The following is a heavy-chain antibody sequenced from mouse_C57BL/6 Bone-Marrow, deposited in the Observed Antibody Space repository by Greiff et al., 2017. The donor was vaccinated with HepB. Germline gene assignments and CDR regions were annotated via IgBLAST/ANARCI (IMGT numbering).Heavy chain of an antibody. Sequence: EVKLVESEGGLVQPGSSMKLSCTASGFTFSDYYMAWVRQVPEKGLEWVANINYDGSSTYYLDSLKSRFIISRDNAKNILYLQMSSLKSEDTATYYCARDDYGSSLDYWGQGTTLTVSS. V-gene: IGHV5-16*01. J-gene: IGHJ2*01. CDR3: ARDDYGSSLDY. CDR2: INYDGSST. CDR1: GFTFSDYY. D-gene: IGHD1-1*01.